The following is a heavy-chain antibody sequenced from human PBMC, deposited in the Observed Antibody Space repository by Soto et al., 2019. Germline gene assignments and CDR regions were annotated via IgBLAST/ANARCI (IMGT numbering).Heavy chain of an antibody. J-gene: IGHJ6*02. D-gene: IGHD6-6*01. CDR1: DGSVRGLSYY. CDR3: AGREFASSSFHYYYYAVDV. Sequence: LETQSLTCTVADGSVRGLSYYWTWIRQPPGKGLEWIGEINHSGSTNFNPSLKSRVAISADTSRNQFSLRVTSVTAADTAVYYCAGREFASSSFHYYYYAVDVWGQGTTVTVSS. CDR2: INHSGST. V-gene: IGHV4-34*01.